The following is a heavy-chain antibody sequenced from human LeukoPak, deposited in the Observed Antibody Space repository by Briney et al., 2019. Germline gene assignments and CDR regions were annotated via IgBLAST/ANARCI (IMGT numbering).Heavy chain of an antibody. CDR3: ARGYCSGGSCYSRGFRWFDP. CDR2: MNPNSGNT. D-gene: IGHD2-15*01. Sequence: ASVKVSCKASGYTFTSYAMNWVRQAPGQGLEWMGWMNPNSGNTGYAQKFQGRVTMTRNTSISTAYMELSSLRSEDTAVYYCARGYCSGGSCYSRGFRWFDPWGQGTLVTVSS. J-gene: IGHJ5*02. CDR1: GYTFTSYA. V-gene: IGHV1-8*02.